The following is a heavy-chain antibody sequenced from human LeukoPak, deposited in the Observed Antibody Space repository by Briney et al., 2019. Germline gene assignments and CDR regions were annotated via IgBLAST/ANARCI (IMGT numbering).Heavy chain of an antibody. CDR3: ARPLYDSSGYYSGHDAFDI. Sequence: ASVKVSCKASGGTFSSYSITWVRQAPGQGLEWMGRIIPILGIAKYAQKLQGRVTITADKSTSTAYMELSSLRSEDTAVYYCARPLYDSSGYYSGHDAFDIWGLGTMVTVSS. J-gene: IGHJ3*02. CDR1: GGTFSSYS. CDR2: IIPILGIA. D-gene: IGHD3-22*01. V-gene: IGHV1-69*02.